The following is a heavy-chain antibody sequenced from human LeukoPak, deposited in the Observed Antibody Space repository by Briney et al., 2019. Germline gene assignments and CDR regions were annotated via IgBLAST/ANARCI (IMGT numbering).Heavy chain of an antibody. CDR1: GGSFSTYY. J-gene: IGHJ4*02. CDR3: ARGQGGNYYLNYFDY. Sequence: PSETLSLTCTVTGGSFSTYYWSWIRQPPGKGQEWIGHFYYSGSTNYNPSLRSRVTISVDTSRNQFSLRLTSVTAADTAVYYCARGQGGNYYLNYFDYWGQGALVTVSS. D-gene: IGHD1-26*01. V-gene: IGHV4-59*12. CDR2: FYYSGST.